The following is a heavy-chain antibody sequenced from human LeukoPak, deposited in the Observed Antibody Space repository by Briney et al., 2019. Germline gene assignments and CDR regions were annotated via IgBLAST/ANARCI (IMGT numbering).Heavy chain of an antibody. V-gene: IGHV1-2*02. CDR3: ARVPYGGYGAPFDY. CDR2: INPNSGGT. Sequence: ASVKVSCKASGYTFTSYYIHWVRQAPGQGLEWMGWINPNSGGTNYAQKFQGRVTMTRDTSISTAYMELSRLRSDDTAVYYCARVPYGGYGAPFDYWGQGTLVTVSS. J-gene: IGHJ4*02. CDR1: GYTFTSYY. D-gene: IGHD5-12*01.